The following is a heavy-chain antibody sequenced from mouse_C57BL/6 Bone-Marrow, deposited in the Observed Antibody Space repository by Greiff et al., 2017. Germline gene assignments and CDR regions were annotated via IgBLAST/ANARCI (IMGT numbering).Heavy chain of an antibody. CDR3: VLIYYGNYYFDY. V-gene: IGHV14-2*01. J-gene: IGHJ2*01. CDR1: GFNIKDYY. CDR2: IDPEDGET. D-gene: IGHD2-1*01. Sequence: VQLQQSGAELVKPGASVKLSCTASGFNIKDYYMHWVKQRTEQGLEWIGRIDPEDGETKYAPKFQGTATITADTSSNTAYLQLSSLTSEDTAFYYCVLIYYGNYYFDYWGQGTTLTVSS.